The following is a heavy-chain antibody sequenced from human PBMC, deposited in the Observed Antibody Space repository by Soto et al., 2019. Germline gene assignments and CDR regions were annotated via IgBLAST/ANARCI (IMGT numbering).Heavy chain of an antibody. J-gene: IGHJ5*02. Sequence: QVQLQESGPGLVKPSQTLSLTCTVSGDSISSGGYHWSWIRQHPVKGLEWIGYIYHSGSRYYNTSFKSRVDMSVDKSKNQYSLKLNSVTAADTAVYYCARGTVTTDHLFGPWGQGTLVTVSS. D-gene: IGHD2-2*01. CDR3: ARGTVTTDHLFGP. CDR1: GDSISSGGYH. V-gene: IGHV4-31*03. CDR2: IYHSGSR.